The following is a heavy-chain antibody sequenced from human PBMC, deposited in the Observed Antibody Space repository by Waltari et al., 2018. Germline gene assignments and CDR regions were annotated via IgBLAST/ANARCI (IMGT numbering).Heavy chain of an antibody. CDR1: GYTFTSYD. CDR3: ARGADYYDSSGYPHDAFDI. D-gene: IGHD3-22*01. J-gene: IGHJ3*02. V-gene: IGHV1-8*01. CDR2: RKPNSGNT. Sequence: QVQLVQSGAEVKKPGASVKVSCKASGYTFTSYDINWVRQATGQGLEWMGWRKPNSGNTGYAQKFQGRVTMTRNTSISTAYMELSSLRSEDTAVYYCARGADYYDSSGYPHDAFDIWGQGTMVTVSS.